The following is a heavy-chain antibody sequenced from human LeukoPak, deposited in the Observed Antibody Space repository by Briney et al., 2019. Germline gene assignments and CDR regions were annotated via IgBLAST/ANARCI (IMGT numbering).Heavy chain of an antibody. D-gene: IGHD2-8*01. V-gene: IGHV4-61*02. J-gene: IGHJ5*02. Sequence: SQTLSLTCTVSGGSISSGSYYWSWIRQPAGKGLEWIRRIYTSGSTNYNPSLRSLVTISVDTSKNQFSLTLSSVTAKETAVYYCAREGCTNGVCYIAWFDPWGQGTLVTVSS. CDR1: GGSISSGSYY. CDR3: AREGCTNGVCYIAWFDP. CDR2: IYTSGST.